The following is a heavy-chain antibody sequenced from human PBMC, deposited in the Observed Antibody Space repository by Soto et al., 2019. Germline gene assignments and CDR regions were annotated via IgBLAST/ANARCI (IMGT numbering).Heavy chain of an antibody. CDR2: IYNSGST. CDR3: AGDVRSGSYRFEY. J-gene: IGHJ4*02. CDR1: CGSISSSSYY. Sequence: SQTLSLPCTVSCGSISSSSYYWSWIRQPPGKGLEWIGYIYNSGSTLYNPSLKSRVTISVDTSKNQFSLKLSSVTAADAAVYYCAGDVRSGSYRFEYWGLGTLVTVSS. V-gene: IGHV4-61*05. D-gene: IGHD1-26*01.